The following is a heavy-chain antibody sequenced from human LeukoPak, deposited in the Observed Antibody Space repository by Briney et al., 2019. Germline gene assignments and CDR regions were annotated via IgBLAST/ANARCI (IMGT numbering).Heavy chain of an antibody. V-gene: IGHV1-2*02. D-gene: IGHD4-17*01. CDR1: GYTFSGYY. CDR3: ATDYGDYESVY. J-gene: IGHJ4*02. Sequence: ASVKVSCKASGYTFSGYYIHWVRQAPGQGLEWMGWITPTSGATNYAQKFQGRVTMTRDTSITTAYMELSRLRSDDTAVYYCATDYGDYESVYWGQGTLVTVSS. CDR2: ITPTSGAT.